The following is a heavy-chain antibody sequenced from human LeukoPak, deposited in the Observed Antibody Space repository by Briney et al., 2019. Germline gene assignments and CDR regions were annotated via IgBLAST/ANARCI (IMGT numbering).Heavy chain of an antibody. J-gene: IGHJ4*02. Sequence: GGSLRLSCAASGFTFSNAWMSWVRQAPGKGLEWVGRIKSKTDGGTTDYAAPVKGRFTISRDDSNNTLYLHMNSLKTEDTAVYNCATDRPGWELMTYYFDYGGQGTLVTVS. CDR1: GFTFSNAW. CDR3: ATDRPGWELMTYYFDY. V-gene: IGHV3-15*01. D-gene: IGHD1-26*01. CDR2: IKSKTDGGTT.